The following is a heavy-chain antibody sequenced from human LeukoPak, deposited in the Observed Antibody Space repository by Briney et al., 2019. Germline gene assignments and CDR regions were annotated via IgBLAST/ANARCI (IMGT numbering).Heavy chain of an antibody. CDR3: AMGGSMIFGVLND. V-gene: IGHV1-2*02. Sequence: ASVKVSCKASGYTFTAYYIHWVRQAPGQGLEWMGWIDPNSGGTNYAQRFQGRVTMTRDTSISTAYMELSRLRSDDTAVYYCAMGGSMIFGVLNDWGQGARVTVS. D-gene: IGHD3/OR15-3a*01. J-gene: IGHJ4*02. CDR2: IDPNSGGT. CDR1: GYTFTAYY.